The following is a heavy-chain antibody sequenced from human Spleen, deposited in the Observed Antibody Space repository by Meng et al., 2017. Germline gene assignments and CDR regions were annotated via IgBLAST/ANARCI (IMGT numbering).Heavy chain of an antibody. CDR3: ARGPTTMAHDFDY. V-gene: IGHV4/OR15-8*01. Sequence: SETLSLTCVVSAGSISSSNWWSWVRQPPGKGLEWIGEIYHSGSPHYNPSLRSRVTISVDKSKNQFSLKLSSVTAADSAVYYCARGPTTMAHDFDYWGQGTLVTVS. D-gene: IGHD4-11*01. CDR2: IYHSGSP. J-gene: IGHJ4*02. CDR1: AGSISSSNW.